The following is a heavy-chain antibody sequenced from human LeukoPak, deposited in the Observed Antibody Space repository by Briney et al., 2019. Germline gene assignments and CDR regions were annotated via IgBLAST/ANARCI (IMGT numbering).Heavy chain of an antibody. CDR3: ARAPVYGYIFTVDY. J-gene: IGHJ4*02. CDR2: IYHSGST. Sequence: SETLSLTCAVSGGSISSSNWWSWVRQPPGKGLEWIGEIYHSGSTNYNPSLKSRVTISVDKSKNQFSLKLSSVTAADTAVYYCARAPVYGYIFTVDYWGQGTLVTVSS. V-gene: IGHV4-4*02. CDR1: GGSISSSNW. D-gene: IGHD5-18*01.